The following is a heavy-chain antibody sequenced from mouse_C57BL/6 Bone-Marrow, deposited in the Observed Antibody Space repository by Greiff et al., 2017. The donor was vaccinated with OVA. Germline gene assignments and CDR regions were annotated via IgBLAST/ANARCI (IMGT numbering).Heavy chain of an antibody. D-gene: IGHD1-1*01. Sequence: VQLQQSGPGLVQPSQSLSITCTVSGFSLTSYGVHWVRQSPGKGLEWLGVIWSGGSTDYNAAFISRLSISKDNSKSQVFFKMNSLQADDTAIYYCARNLGITTVVAYYAMDDWGQGTSVTVSS. CDR1: GFSLTSYG. CDR2: IWSGGST. J-gene: IGHJ4*01. V-gene: IGHV2-2*01. CDR3: ARNLGITTVVAYYAMDD.